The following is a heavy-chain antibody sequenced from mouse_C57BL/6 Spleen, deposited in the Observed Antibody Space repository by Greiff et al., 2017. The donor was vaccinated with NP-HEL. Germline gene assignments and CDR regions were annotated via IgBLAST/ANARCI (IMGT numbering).Heavy chain of an antibody. J-gene: IGHJ3*01. CDR3: AIDGTTVVAKGFAY. Sequence: QVQLQQPGAELVKPGASVKVSCKASGYTFSSYWMHWVKQRPGQGLEWIGRIHPSDGDTNYNQKFKGKATLTVDKSSSTAYMQLSSLTSEDSAVDYCAIDGTTVVAKGFAYWGQGTLVTVSA. V-gene: IGHV1-74*01. CDR1: GYTFSSYW. D-gene: IGHD1-1*01. CDR2: IHPSDGDT.